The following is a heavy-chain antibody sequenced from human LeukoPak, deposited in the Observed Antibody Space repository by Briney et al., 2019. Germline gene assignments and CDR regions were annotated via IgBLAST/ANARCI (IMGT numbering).Heavy chain of an antibody. CDR3: ARSGSGWFDY. D-gene: IGHD6-19*01. CDR1: GFTVSSNY. Sequence: PXGSLRLSCAASGFTVSSNYMSWVRQAPGKGLEWVSVIYGDGDTYYADSVKGRFTISRDNSKNTVYLQMDSLRAEDTAVYYCARSGSGWFDYWGQGTLVTVSS. CDR2: IYGDGDT. J-gene: IGHJ4*02. V-gene: IGHV3-53*01.